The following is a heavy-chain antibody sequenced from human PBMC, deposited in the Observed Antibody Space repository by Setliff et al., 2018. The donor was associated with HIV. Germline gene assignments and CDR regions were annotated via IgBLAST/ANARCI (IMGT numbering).Heavy chain of an antibody. Sequence: VASVKVSCKASGYTFSSYTMHWVRQAPGQGLEWMGWINIRSGHTNYAQRLQGRVTMSTDTSTSTAYMELTSLRFDDTAVYYCARWSCGRTTCYDSPYNWFDPWGQGTLVTVSS. CDR3: ARWSCGRTTCYDSPYNWFDP. V-gene: IGHV1-18*01. D-gene: IGHD2-2*01. CDR1: GYTFSSYT. CDR2: INIRSGHT. J-gene: IGHJ5*02.